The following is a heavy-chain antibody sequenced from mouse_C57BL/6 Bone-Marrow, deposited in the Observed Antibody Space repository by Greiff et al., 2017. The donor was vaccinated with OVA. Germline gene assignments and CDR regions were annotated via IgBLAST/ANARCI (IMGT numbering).Heavy chain of an antibody. D-gene: IGHD2-1*01. Sequence: EVHLVESEGGLVQPGSSMKLSCTASGFTFSDYYMAWVRQVPEKGLEWVANINYDGSSTYYLDSLKSRFIISRDNAKNILYLQMSSLKSEDTATYYCARDGGYYGNYGFAYWGQGTLVTVSA. V-gene: IGHV5-16*01. CDR1: GFTFSDYY. CDR3: ARDGGYYGNYGFAY. J-gene: IGHJ3*01. CDR2: INYDGSST.